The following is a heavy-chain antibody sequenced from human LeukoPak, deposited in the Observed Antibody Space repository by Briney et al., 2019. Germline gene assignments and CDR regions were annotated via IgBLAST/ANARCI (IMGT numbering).Heavy chain of an antibody. V-gene: IGHV4-34*01. CDR3: ARVRLNYYDSSGYYSDAFDI. D-gene: IGHD3-22*01. Sequence: SETLSLTCAVYGGSFSGYYWSWIRQPPGKGLEWLGEINHSGSTNYNPSLKSRVTISVDTSKNQFSLKLSSVTAADTAVYYCARVRLNYYDSSGYYSDAFDIWGQGTMVTVSS. CDR1: GGSFSGYY. CDR2: INHSGST. J-gene: IGHJ3*02.